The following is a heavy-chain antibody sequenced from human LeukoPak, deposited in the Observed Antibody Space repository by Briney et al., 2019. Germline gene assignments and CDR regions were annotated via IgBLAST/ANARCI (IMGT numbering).Heavy chain of an antibody. Sequence: GGSLRLSCAASGFTFSSYWMHWVRQAPGKGLVWVSRINNDGSSTSYADSVRGRFTVSRDNAKNTLYLQLNSLTIEDTAVYYCLRGADGYGVFDYWGQGSLVTVSA. J-gene: IGHJ4*02. V-gene: IGHV3-74*01. CDR1: GFTFSSYW. D-gene: IGHD5-24*01. CDR2: INNDGSST. CDR3: LRGADGYGVFDY.